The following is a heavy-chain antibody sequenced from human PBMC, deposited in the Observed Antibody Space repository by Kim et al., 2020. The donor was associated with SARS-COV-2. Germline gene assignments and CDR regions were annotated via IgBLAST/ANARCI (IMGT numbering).Heavy chain of an antibody. J-gene: IGHJ6*02. Sequence: LKSRVTISVDTSKNQFSLKLSSVTAADTAVYYCARDFVVTTGGYYYGMDVWGQGTTVTVSS. CDR3: ARDFVVTTGGYYYGMDV. V-gene: IGHV4-59*01. D-gene: IGHD4-17*01.